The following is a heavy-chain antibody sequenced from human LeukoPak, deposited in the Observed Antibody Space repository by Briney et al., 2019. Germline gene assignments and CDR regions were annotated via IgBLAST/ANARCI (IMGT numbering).Heavy chain of an antibody. V-gene: IGHV5-51*01. D-gene: IGHD3-22*01. CDR1: GSSFTSYW. J-gene: IGHJ4*02. Sequence: GASLKISCKGSGSSFTSYWIGWVRQMPGKGLEWMGIIYPGDSDTRYSPSFQGQVTISADKSISTAYLQWSSLKASDTAMYYCASSTYYYDSRGYSLDYWGQGTLVTVSS. CDR2: IYPGDSDT. CDR3: ASSTYYYDSRGYSLDY.